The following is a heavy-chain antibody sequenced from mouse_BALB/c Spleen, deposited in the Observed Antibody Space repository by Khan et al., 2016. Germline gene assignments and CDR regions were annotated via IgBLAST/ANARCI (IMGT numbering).Heavy chain of an antibody. CDR2: ISSGGSYT. V-gene: IGHV5-9-3*01. CDR3: ARHARRGAMDY. D-gene: IGHD2-12*01. Sequence: EVQLVESGGGLVKPGGSLKLSCAASGFTFSSYAMSWVRQTPEKRLEWVATISSGGSYTYYPDSVKGRFTISRDNAKNTLYLQLSSLRSEDTAIYYCARHARRGAMDYWGQGTSVTVSS. CDR1: GFTFSSYA. J-gene: IGHJ4*01.